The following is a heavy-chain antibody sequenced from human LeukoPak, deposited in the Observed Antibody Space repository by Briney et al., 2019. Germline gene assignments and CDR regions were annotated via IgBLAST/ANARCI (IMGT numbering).Heavy chain of an antibody. Sequence: PSETLSLTCTVSGGSISSYYWSWIRQPPGKGLEWIGYIYYSGSTNYNPSLKSRVTISVDTSKNQFSLKLSSVTAADTAVYYCAREPAAAGSISRWFDPWGQGTLVTVSS. V-gene: IGHV4-59*01. CDR1: GGSISSYY. CDR2: IYYSGST. D-gene: IGHD6-13*01. J-gene: IGHJ5*02. CDR3: AREPAAAGSISRWFDP.